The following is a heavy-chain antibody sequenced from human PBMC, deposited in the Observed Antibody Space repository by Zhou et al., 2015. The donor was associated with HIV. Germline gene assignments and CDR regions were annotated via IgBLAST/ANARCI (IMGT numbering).Heavy chain of an antibody. CDR2: IIPMFGTADYV. Sequence: QVQLVQSGAEVKKPGSSVMVSCKVSGGTFTSYVISWVRQAPGQGLEWMGGIIPMFGTADYVNYVHKFQGRVTITADKSTSTAYMELSSLRSEDTAVYYCARGGGSGYEPNGDYWGQGTLVTVSS. CDR3: ARGGGSGYEPNGDY. D-gene: IGHD5-12*01. V-gene: IGHV1-69*06. CDR1: GGTFTSYV. J-gene: IGHJ4*02.